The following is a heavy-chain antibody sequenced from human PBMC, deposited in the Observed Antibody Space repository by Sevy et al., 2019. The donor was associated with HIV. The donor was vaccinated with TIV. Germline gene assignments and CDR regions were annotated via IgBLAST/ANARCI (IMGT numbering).Heavy chain of an antibody. J-gene: IGHJ1*01. Sequence: GGSLRLSCKASGFNFNNYAMSWVRQAPGKGLEWVSTISGSGGRTYTAESVRGRLTISRDNTKRTVYLQMNRLRGDDTAIYYCAKDAYSSGEYFQKWGQGARVTVSS. CDR2: ISGSGGRT. CDR1: GFNFNNYA. CDR3: AKDAYSSGEYFQK. D-gene: IGHD3-22*01. V-gene: IGHV3-23*01.